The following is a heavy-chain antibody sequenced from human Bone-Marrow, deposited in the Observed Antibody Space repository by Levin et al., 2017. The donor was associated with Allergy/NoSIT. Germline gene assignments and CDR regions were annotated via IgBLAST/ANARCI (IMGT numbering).Heavy chain of an antibody. J-gene: IGHJ6*03. D-gene: IGHD2-8*01. CDR2: FDPEDGGT. Sequence: ASVKVSCKVSGYSLSELSIHWVRQAPGEGLEWMGGFDPEDGGTVYPQKFQGRVAMTEDTSTGTAYMELTSLRSEDTAVYYCATGYCTNDAACYNYYYLDVWGKGTTVTVSS. CDR1: GYSLSELS. V-gene: IGHV1-24*01. CDR3: ATGYCTNDAACYNYYYLDV.